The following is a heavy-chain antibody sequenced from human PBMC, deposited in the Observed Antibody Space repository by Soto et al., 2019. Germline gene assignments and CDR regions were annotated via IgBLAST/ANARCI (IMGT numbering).Heavy chain of an antibody. Sequence: SETLSLTCSVSGGTISGYYWTWIRQPAGKGLERIGRIYSSGNTKYNPSLQSRVTMSLDTSNNQFSLRLTSVTAADTAVYYCERGQPFSDWFDTWGQGTLVTVSS. CDR2: IYSSGNT. J-gene: IGHJ5*02. CDR3: ERGQPFSDWFDT. CDR1: GGTISGYY. D-gene: IGHD3-3*02. V-gene: IGHV4-4*07.